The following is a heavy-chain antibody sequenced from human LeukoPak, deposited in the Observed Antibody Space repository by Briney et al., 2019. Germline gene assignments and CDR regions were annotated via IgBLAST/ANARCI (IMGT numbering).Heavy chain of an antibody. CDR2: INTNTGIP. CDR3: ARVLGGLNLGMDV. V-gene: IGHV7-4-1*02. Sequence: ASVKVSCKASGYTFTSYAMNWVRQAHGQGLEWVGWINTNTGIPTYAQGFTGRFVFSLDTSVSTAYLQISSLKAEDTAVYYCARVLGGLNLGMDVWGKGTTVTVSS. CDR1: GYTFTSYA. J-gene: IGHJ6*04. D-gene: IGHD3-16*01.